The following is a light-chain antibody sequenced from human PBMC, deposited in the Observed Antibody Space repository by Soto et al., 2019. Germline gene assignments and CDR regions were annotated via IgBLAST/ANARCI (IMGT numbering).Light chain of an antibody. J-gene: IGKJ3*01. V-gene: IGKV3-20*01. CDR2: GAS. Sequence: EIVLTQSPCTLSLSPGERATLSCRASQSVSSSYLAWYQQKPGQAHTLLIYGASSRATGIPDRFSGSGSGTVFTLTINRLETGHFAVYYCQQYGSSPPFTFGPGTKVYI. CDR3: QQYGSSPPFT. CDR1: QSVSSSY.